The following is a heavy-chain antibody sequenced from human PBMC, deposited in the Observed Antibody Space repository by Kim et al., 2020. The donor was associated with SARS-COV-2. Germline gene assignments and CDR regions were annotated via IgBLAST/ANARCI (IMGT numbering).Heavy chain of an antibody. V-gene: IGHV3-15*01. J-gene: IGHJ6*02. CDR2: IKRKSDGGTT. D-gene: IGHD1-26*01. CDR3: KGGSNSRYYYGMDV. Sequence: GGSLRLSCAASGFPFSNAWMSWVRQAPGKGLEWVGHIKRKSDGGTTDYAAPVKGRFTISRDDSKNTLYLQMNSLRTEDTAVYYCKGGSNSRYYYGMDVWGPGTTVTVSS. CDR1: GFPFSNAW.